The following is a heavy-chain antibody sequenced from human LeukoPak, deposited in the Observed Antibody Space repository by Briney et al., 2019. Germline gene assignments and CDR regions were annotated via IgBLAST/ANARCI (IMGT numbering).Heavy chain of an antibody. V-gene: IGHV1-18*01. Sequence: SVKVSCKASGYSFTTYGITWVRQAPGQGLEWMGWINVYNGNTNYAQKIQGRVTMTTDTSTTTADMELRSLRSDDTALYYCARDQLVLPRGISGYWGQGTLVTVSS. CDR3: ARDQLVLPRGISGY. D-gene: IGHD1-14*01. CDR2: INVYNGNT. J-gene: IGHJ4*02. CDR1: GYSFTTYG.